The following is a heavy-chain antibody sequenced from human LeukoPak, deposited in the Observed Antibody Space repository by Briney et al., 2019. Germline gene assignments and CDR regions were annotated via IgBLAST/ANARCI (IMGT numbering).Heavy chain of an antibody. D-gene: IGHD3-22*01. V-gene: IGHV5-51*01. CDR3: ARLTYYYDSSGQSGPFDY. Sequence: KISCKGFGYNFSNYWIGWVRQMPGKGLEWMGIIYPGDSDTRYSPSFQGQVTISADKSISTAYLQWSSLKASDTAMYYCARLTYYYDSSGQSGPFDYWGQGTLVTVSS. CDR1: GYNFSNYW. CDR2: IYPGDSDT. J-gene: IGHJ4*02.